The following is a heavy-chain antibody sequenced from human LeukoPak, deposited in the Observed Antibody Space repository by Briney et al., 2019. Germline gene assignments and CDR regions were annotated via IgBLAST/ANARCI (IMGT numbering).Heavy chain of an antibody. CDR1: GFTFSSYG. Sequence: GGSLRLSCAASGFTFSSYGMHWVRQAPGKGLEWVSVIYSGGSTYYADSVKGRFTISRDNSKNTLYLQMNSLRAEDTAVYYCARSCYTSHCYFDYWGQGTLVTVSS. J-gene: IGHJ4*02. D-gene: IGHD3-16*02. V-gene: IGHV3-66*01. CDR2: IYSGGST. CDR3: ARSCYTSHCYFDY.